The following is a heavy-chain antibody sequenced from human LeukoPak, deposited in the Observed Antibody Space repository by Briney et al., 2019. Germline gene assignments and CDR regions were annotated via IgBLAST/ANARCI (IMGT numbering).Heavy chain of an antibody. CDR3: ARGSGVYGDFDY. J-gene: IGHJ4*02. V-gene: IGHV3-74*01. D-gene: IGHD6-19*01. CDR1: GLSVSGNW. Sequence: GGSLRLSCAASGLSVSGNWMHWVRQAPGKGLMWVSRISSDGSTYYADSARGRFTISRDNVANTVYLQVNGLRAEDTAVYYCARGSGVYGDFDYWGQGTLVTVSS. CDR2: ISSDGST.